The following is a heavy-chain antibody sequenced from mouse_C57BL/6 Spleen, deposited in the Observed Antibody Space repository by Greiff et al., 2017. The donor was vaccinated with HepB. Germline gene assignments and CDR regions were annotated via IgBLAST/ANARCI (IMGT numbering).Heavy chain of an antibody. CDR2: IDPSDSET. CDR1: GYTFTSYW. CDR3: ARQGLDGYYGYAMDY. J-gene: IGHJ4*01. D-gene: IGHD2-3*01. Sequence: QVQLQQPGAELVRPGSSVKLSCKASGYTFTSYWMHWVKQRPIQGLEWIGNIDPSDSETHYNQKFKDKATLTVDKSSSTAYMQLSSLTSEDSAVYYCARQGLDGYYGYAMDYWGQGTSVTVSS. V-gene: IGHV1-52*01.